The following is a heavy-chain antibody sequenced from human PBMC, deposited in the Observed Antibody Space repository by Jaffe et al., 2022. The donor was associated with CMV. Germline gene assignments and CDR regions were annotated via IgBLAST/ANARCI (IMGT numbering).Heavy chain of an antibody. CDR2: INHSGST. J-gene: IGHJ1*01. D-gene: IGHD3-3*01. Sequence: QVQLQQWGAGLLKPSETLSLTCAVYGGSFSGYYWSWIRQPPGKGLEWIGEINHSGSTNYNPSLKSRVTISVDTSKNQFSLKLSSVTAADTAVYYCARADFWKEIRHWGQGTLVTVSS. CDR3: ARADFWKEIRH. CDR1: GGSFSGYY. V-gene: IGHV4-34*01.